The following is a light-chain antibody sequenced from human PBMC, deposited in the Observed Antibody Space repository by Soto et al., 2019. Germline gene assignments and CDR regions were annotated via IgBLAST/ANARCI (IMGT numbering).Light chain of an antibody. CDR2: GAS. V-gene: IGKV3-20*01. CDR1: QSVTSSY. J-gene: IGKJ4*01. Sequence: EIVLTQSPGTLSLSPGERATLSCRASQSVTSSYLAWFQQKPGQAPRLLIYGASRRATGIPDRFSGSGSGTDFTLTISRLEPEDFAVYFCQQYNTWPLTFGGGTKVDIK. CDR3: QQYNTWPLT.